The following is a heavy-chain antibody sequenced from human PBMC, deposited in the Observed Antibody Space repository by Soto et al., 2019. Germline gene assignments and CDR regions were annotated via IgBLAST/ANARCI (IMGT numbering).Heavy chain of an antibody. J-gene: IGHJ6*03. CDR2: IWYDGSNK. CDR3: ARGGAARPYYYYYMDV. Sequence: LRLSCAASGFTFSSYGMHWVRQAPGKGLEWVAVIWYDGSNKYYADSVKGRFTISRDNSKNTLYLQMNSLRAEDTAVYYCARGGAARPYYYYYMDVWGKGTTVTVSS. V-gene: IGHV3-33*01. D-gene: IGHD6-6*01. CDR1: GFTFSSYG.